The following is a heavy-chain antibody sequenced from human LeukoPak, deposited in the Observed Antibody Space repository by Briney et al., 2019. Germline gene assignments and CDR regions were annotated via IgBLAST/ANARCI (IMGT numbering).Heavy chain of an antibody. J-gene: IGHJ3*02. D-gene: IGHD5-18*01. V-gene: IGHV3-74*01. CDR3: ARGVQLFTHAFDI. Sequence: PGGSLRLSCAASGFTFSSYWMHWVRQAPGKGLVWVSRIKNDGSTTTYADSVKGRFTISRDNAKNSLYLQMNSLRAGDTAVYYCARGVQLFTHAFDIWGQGTMVTVSS. CDR2: IKNDGSTT. CDR1: GFTFSSYW.